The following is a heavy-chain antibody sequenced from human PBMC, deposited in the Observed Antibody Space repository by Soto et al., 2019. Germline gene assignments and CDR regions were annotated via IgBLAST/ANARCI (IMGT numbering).Heavy chain of an antibody. CDR2: IWYDGSNK. J-gene: IGHJ4*02. CDR3: ARDQGSSSGWIYY. Sequence: QVQLVESGGGVVQPGRSLRLSCAASGFTFSSYGIHWVRQAPGRGLEWVAVIWYDGSNKYYADSVKGRFTISRDNSKNTLYLQMNSLRAEDTALYYCARDQGSSSGWIYYWGQETLVTVSS. V-gene: IGHV3-33*01. CDR1: GFTFSSYG. D-gene: IGHD6-19*01.